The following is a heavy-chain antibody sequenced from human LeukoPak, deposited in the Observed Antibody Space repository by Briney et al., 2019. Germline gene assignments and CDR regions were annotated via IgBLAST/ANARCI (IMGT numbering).Heavy chain of an antibody. Sequence: ETLSLTCTVSGGSISSYYWSWVRQAPGKGLEWVANIKQDGSEKYYVDSVKGRFTISRDNAKNSLYLQMNSLRAEDTAVYYCARGRRYAYFDYWGQGTLVTVSS. V-gene: IGHV3-7*01. J-gene: IGHJ4*02. D-gene: IGHD3-9*01. CDR3: ARGRRYAYFDY. CDR1: GGSISSYY. CDR2: IKQDGSEK.